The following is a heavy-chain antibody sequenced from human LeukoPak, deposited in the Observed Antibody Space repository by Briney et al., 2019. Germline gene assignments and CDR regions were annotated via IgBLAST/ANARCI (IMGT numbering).Heavy chain of an antibody. CDR3: ARVFVRVVTAATGWFDP. Sequence: SETLSLTCTVSGGSISSSSYYWGWIRQPPGKGLEWIGSIYYSGSTYYNPSLKSRVTISVDTSKNQFSLKLSSVTAADTAVYYCARVFVRVVTAATGWFDPWGQGTLVTVSS. CDR1: GGSISSSSYY. V-gene: IGHV4-39*07. CDR2: IYYSGST. D-gene: IGHD2-2*01. J-gene: IGHJ5*02.